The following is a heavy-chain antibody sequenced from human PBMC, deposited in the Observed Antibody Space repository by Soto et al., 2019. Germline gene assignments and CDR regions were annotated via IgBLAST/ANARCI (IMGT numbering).Heavy chain of an antibody. D-gene: IGHD2-2*01. CDR1: GGSVSGYY. CDR3: ASRLIVVVPAAKRGAFDI. V-gene: IGHV4-34*01. J-gene: IGHJ3*02. Sequence: SETLSLTCAVYGGSVSGYYWSWIRQPPGKGLEWIGEINHSGSTNYNPSLKSRVTISVDTSKNQLSLKLSPVTAADTAVYYCASRLIVVVPAAKRGAFDIWGQGTMVTVSS. CDR2: INHSGST.